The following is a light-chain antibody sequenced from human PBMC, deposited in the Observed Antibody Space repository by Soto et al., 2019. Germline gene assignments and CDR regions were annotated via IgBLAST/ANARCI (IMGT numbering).Light chain of an antibody. V-gene: IGKV3-20*01. Sequence: EVVLTQSPGTLSLSPGERATLSCRGSQSINNNYLAWYQQRPGQAPRLLIYGSSDRATGIPDRFSGSGSGTDFTLTISRLEREDFAVYYCHQYGSSPPYTFGQGTKLEI. CDR3: HQYGSSPPYT. CDR1: QSINNNY. CDR2: GSS. J-gene: IGKJ2*01.